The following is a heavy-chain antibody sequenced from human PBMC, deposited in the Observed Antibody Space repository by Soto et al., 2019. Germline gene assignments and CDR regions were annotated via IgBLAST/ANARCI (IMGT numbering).Heavy chain of an antibody. Sequence: XGSLRLSCAASGFTFSSYGIHWVRQAPGKGLDWVALISYDGSNKYYADSVKGRFTISRDNSKNTLYLQMNSLRAEDTAMYYCAKDAPYYYDSSGYYGPFDYSGQGTLVTVSS. CDR2: ISYDGSNK. D-gene: IGHD3-22*01. CDR3: AKDAPYYYDSSGYYGPFDY. V-gene: IGHV3-30*18. J-gene: IGHJ4*02. CDR1: GFTFSSYG.